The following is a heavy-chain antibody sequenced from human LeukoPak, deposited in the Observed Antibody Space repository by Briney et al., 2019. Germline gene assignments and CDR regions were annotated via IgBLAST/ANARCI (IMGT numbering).Heavy chain of an antibody. CDR1: GFTFSDYY. CDR3: ARKDCSGGSCLDY. D-gene: IGHD2-15*01. Sequence: PGGSLRLSCAASGFTFSDYYMSWVRQAPGKGLEWVSYISSSGSTIYYADSVKGRFTISRDNAKNSLYLQMNSLRAEDTAVYYCARKDCSGGSCLDYWGQGTLVTVFS. CDR2: ISSSGSTI. J-gene: IGHJ4*02. V-gene: IGHV3-11*01.